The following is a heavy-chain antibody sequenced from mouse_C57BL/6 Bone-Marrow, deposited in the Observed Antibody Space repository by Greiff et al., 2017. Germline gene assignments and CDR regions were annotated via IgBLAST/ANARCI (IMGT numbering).Heavy chain of an antibody. V-gene: IGHV1-26*01. CDR3: ARQTVAWFAY. Sequence: EVQLQQSGPELVKPGASVKISCKASGYTFTDYYMNWVKQSHGKSLEWIGDINPNNGGTSYNQKFKGKATLTVDKSSSTAYMELRSLTSEDSAVYYCARQTVAWFAYWGQGTLVTVSA. J-gene: IGHJ3*01. CDR1: GYTFTDYY. D-gene: IGHD1-3*01. CDR2: INPNNGGT.